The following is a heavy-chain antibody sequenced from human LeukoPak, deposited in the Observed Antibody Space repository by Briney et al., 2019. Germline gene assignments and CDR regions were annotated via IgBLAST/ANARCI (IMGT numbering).Heavy chain of an antibody. CDR1: GFTFSSYG. V-gene: IGHV3-33*01. J-gene: IGHJ4*02. D-gene: IGHD6-13*01. Sequence: GGSLRLSCAASGFTFSSYGMHWVRQAPGKGLDWVAVIRNDGSNKYYADSVKGRFTISSDNSNNTLYLQMNSLRAEDTAVYYCARVLGSSSWHNPLAHWGQGTLLPASS. CDR3: ARVLGSSSWHNPLAH. CDR2: IRNDGSNK.